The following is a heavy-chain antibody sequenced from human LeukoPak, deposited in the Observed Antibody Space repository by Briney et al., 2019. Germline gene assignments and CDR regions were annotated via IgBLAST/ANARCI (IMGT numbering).Heavy chain of an antibody. D-gene: IGHD6-19*01. CDR2: IKQDGSEK. CDR3: ARDLRIAVAGTPGY. Sequence: GGSLRLSCAASGFTFSSYWMSWVRQAPGKGLEWVANIKQDGSEKYYVDSVKGRFTISRDNAKNSLYLQMNSLRAEDTAVYYCARDLRIAVAGTPGYWGQGTLVTVSS. V-gene: IGHV3-7*01. J-gene: IGHJ4*02. CDR1: GFTFSSYW.